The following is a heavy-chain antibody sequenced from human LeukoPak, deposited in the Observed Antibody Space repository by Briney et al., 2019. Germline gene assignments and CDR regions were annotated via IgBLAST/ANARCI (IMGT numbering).Heavy chain of an antibody. CDR1: GGSISSYY. J-gene: IGHJ4*02. CDR2: MHSSGST. D-gene: IGHD3-10*01. Sequence: SETLSLTCTVSGGSISSYYWSWIRQPAGKGLEWIGRMHSSGSTNYNPSIKSRVTMSLDTSKNQFSLKVDSVTAADTAMYSCAREAVHYGSGSHDYWGQGTLVAVSS. CDR3: AREAVHYGSGSHDY. V-gene: IGHV4-4*07.